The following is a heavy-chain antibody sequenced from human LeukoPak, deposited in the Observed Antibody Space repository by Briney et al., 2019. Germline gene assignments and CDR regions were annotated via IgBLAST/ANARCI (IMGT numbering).Heavy chain of an antibody. Sequence: SETLSLTCAVSGYSISSGYYCGWIRQPPGKGLGWIGSIYHSGSTYYNPSLKSRVTISVDTSKNQFSLKLSSVTAADTAVYYCASESSNFDYWGQGTLVTVSS. J-gene: IGHJ4*02. CDR2: IYHSGST. CDR1: GYSISSGYY. V-gene: IGHV4-38-2*01. CDR3: ASESSNFDY. D-gene: IGHD1-26*01.